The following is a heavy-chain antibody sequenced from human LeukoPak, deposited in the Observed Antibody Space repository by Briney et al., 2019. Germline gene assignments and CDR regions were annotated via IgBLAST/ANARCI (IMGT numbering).Heavy chain of an antibody. Sequence: GGPLRLSCEGSGFTFSNYWMSWVRQAPGKGLEWVANIQQHGSETYYGDSVKGRFTISRDNAKNSLYLQMNSLRAEDTAVYYCAREGPRLLPKRSAAYFDYWGQGTLVTVSS. D-gene: IGHD3-22*01. V-gene: IGHV3-7*01. CDR2: IQQHGSET. CDR3: AREGPRLLPKRSAAYFDY. CDR1: GFTFSNYW. J-gene: IGHJ4*02.